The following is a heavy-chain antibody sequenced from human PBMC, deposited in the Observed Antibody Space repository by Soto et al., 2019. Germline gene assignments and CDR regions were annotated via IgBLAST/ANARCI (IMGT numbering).Heavy chain of an antibody. D-gene: IGHD1-1*01. CDR1: GGSISSGGYY. V-gene: IGHV4-31*03. CDR3: ASGKAGTTLSYYYYYGMDV. CDR2: IYYSGST. J-gene: IGHJ6*02. Sequence: TSETLSLTCTVSGGSISSGGYYWSWIRQHPGKGLEWIGYIYYSGSTYYNPSLKSRVTISVDTSKNQFSLKLSSVTAADTAVYYCASGKAGTTLSYYYYYGMDVWGQGTTVTVSS.